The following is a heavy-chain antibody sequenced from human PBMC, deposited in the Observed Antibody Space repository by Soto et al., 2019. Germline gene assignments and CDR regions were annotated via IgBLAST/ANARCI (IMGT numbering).Heavy chain of an antibody. CDR1: GFSFNTHG. Sequence: QVQLVESGGGVVQPGTSLRLSCAASGFSFNTHGMHWIRQTPAKGLEWVAVIWLDGSKKYYEDSVTGRFTISRDNSRSALYLEMDSLRVEDTGVYYCARSSGLGIDFWGQGTLVTVSS. V-gene: IGHV3-33*01. CDR2: IWLDGSKK. D-gene: IGHD6-19*01. CDR3: ARSSGLGIDF. J-gene: IGHJ4*02.